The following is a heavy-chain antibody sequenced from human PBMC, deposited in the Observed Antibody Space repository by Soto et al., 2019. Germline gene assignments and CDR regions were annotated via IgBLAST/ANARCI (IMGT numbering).Heavy chain of an antibody. J-gene: IGHJ3*02. Sequence: QVQLVESGGGVVQPGMSLRLSCAASGLSFGAYTMHWVRQPPGKGREWVAAISYDGKSEEYTDPVKGRFTASRDNFKNTVSLQMNGLKSEDTAVYYCARDGYSGRSDGFDIWGQGTMVTVSS. V-gene: IGHV3-30*04. CDR3: ARDGYSGRSDGFDI. CDR2: ISYDGKSE. CDR1: GLSFGAYT. D-gene: IGHD1-26*01.